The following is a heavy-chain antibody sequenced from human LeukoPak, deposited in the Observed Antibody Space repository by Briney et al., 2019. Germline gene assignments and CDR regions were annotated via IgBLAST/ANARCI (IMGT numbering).Heavy chain of an antibody. J-gene: IGHJ4*02. CDR1: GGFISSSSYY. CDR2: IYYSGST. Sequence: SETLSLTCTVSGGFISSSSYYWGWIRKPPGKGRDGIGSIYYSGSTYYNPSLKSRVTISVDTSKNQFSLKLSSVTAADTAVYYCARHGTRYCSGGSCLYYWGQGTLVTVSS. D-gene: IGHD2-15*01. V-gene: IGHV4-39*01. CDR3: ARHGTRYCSGGSCLYY.